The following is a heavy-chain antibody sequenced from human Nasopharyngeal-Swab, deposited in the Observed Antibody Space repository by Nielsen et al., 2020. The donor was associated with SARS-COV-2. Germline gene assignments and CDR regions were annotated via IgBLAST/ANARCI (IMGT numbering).Heavy chain of an antibody. CDR2: ISSSGSTI. Sequence: VGSLRLSCAASGFTFSSYEMNWVRQAPGKGLEWVSYISSSGSTIYYADSVKGRFTISRDNAKNSLYLQMNSLRAEDTAVYYCASGGYGDYDAYYYGMDVWGQGTTVTVSS. CDR1: GFTFSSYE. V-gene: IGHV3-48*03. D-gene: IGHD4-17*01. CDR3: ASGGYGDYDAYYYGMDV. J-gene: IGHJ6*02.